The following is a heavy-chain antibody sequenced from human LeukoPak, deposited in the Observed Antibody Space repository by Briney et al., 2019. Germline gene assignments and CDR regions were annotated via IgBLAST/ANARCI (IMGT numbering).Heavy chain of an antibody. J-gene: IGHJ4*02. Sequence: GGSLRLSCAASGFTFSSYAMSWVRQAPGKGLEWVPAISGSGGSTYYADSVKGRFTISRDNSKNTLYLQMNSLRAEDTAVYYCASPALVRGVINYYFDYWGQGTLVTVSS. CDR1: GFTFSSYA. D-gene: IGHD3-10*01. V-gene: IGHV3-23*01. CDR3: ASPALVRGVINYYFDY. CDR2: ISGSGGST.